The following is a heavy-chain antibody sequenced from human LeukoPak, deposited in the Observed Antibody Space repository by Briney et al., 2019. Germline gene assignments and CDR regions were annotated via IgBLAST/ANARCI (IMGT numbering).Heavy chain of an antibody. Sequence: GGSLRLSCAASGFTFSRAWFSWVRRAPGKGLEWIGRIKSDGGTTDYAAPVKGRFTISRDDSKNTLSLQMNSLKAEDTAVYYCTTDLGDYGDYIRCWGQGTLVTVSS. CDR2: IKSDGGTT. D-gene: IGHD4-17*01. V-gene: IGHV3-15*01. CDR3: TTDLGDYGDYIRC. J-gene: IGHJ4*02. CDR1: GFTFSRAW.